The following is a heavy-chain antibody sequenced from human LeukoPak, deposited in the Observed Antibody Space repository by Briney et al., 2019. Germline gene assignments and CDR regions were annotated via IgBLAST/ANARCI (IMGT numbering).Heavy chain of an antibody. Sequence: PSETLSLTCTVSGYSISSGDYWGWIRQPPGKGLEWIGSIYHSGSTNYNPSLKSRVIISVDTSKNQFSLNLTSVTAADTAVYYCARGKWGYSSKWPLNDAFDIWGQGTMVTVSS. J-gene: IGHJ3*02. D-gene: IGHD6-13*01. CDR2: IYHSGST. CDR3: ARGKWGYSSKWPLNDAFDI. V-gene: IGHV4-38-2*02. CDR1: GYSISSGDY.